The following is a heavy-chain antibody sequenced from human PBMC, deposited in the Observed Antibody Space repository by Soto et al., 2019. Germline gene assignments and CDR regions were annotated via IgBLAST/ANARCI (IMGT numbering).Heavy chain of an antibody. D-gene: IGHD2-15*01. Sequence: PSETLSLTCTVSGVSISSSSNFWGWIRQPPGKWLELIGIIYYSGNTFYNPSLKSRVTISVDTSKNQFSLKLSSVTAADTAVYYCARLDWSGGSCYRPPDNWFDPWGQGTLVTVSS. V-gene: IGHV4-39*01. J-gene: IGHJ5*02. CDR2: IYYSGNT. CDR1: GVSISSSSNF. CDR3: ARLDWSGGSCYRPPDNWFDP.